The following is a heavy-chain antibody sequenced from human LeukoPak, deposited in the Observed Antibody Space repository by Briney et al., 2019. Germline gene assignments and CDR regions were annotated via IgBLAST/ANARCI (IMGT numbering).Heavy chain of an antibody. V-gene: IGHV3-23*01. CDR3: AKTGGYYDTSDLYRPDVFDT. D-gene: IGHD3-22*01. CDR1: GFTFSNFA. J-gene: IGHJ3*02. CDR2: ISGTGGNT. Sequence: GGSLRLSCAASGFTFSNFAMSWVRQAPGKRLEWVSAISGTGGNTFYTDSVTGRFTISRDNSKNTLYVQMNSLRAEDTAVYYCAKTGGYYDTSDLYRPDVFDTWGQGTVVTVSS.